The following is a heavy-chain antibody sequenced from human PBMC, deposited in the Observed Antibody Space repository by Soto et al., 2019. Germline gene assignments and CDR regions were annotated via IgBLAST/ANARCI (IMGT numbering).Heavy chain of an antibody. Sequence: LXLACTVSAGSISSYYWSWIRQSAGKGLEWLGRFYTTGTTNYNPSLKSRLSMSTDTSKNQLSLRLTSVTAADTGVYYCARAGNQYGVDVWGQGTTVTVSS. CDR1: AGSISSYY. V-gene: IGHV4-4*07. CDR2: FYTTGTT. J-gene: IGHJ6*02. D-gene: IGHD3-10*01. CDR3: ARAGNQYGVDV.